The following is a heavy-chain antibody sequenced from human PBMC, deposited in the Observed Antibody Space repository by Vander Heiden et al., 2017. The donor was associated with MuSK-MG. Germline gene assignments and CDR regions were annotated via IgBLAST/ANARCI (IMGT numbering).Heavy chain of an antibody. J-gene: IGHJ4*02. CDR2: VSGSGAST. CDR1: GFSFSTYA. V-gene: IGHV3-23*01. Sequence: EVQLLESGGDLVQPGGSLRLACAASGFSFSTYAMSWVRQAPGKGLEWVSTVSGSGASTYYADSVKGRFTISRDNSNNTLYLQMSSLRAEDTAVYYCAKDPAPEPSYFFDYWGQGPLVTVSA. CDR3: AKDPAPEPSYFFDY.